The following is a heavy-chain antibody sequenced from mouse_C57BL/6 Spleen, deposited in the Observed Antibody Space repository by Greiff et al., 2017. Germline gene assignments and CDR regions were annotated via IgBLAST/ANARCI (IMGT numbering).Heavy chain of an antibody. CDR2: IDPENGDT. Sequence: EVQLQQSGAELVRPGASVKLSCTASGFNIKDDYMHWVKQRPEQGLEWIGWIDPENGDTEYASKFQGKATITADPSSNTAYLQLSSLTSEDTAVYYCTPNYYGSSYGYFDVWGTGTTVTVSS. CDR1: GFNIKDDY. J-gene: IGHJ1*03. V-gene: IGHV14-4*01. D-gene: IGHD1-1*01. CDR3: TPNYYGSSYGYFDV.